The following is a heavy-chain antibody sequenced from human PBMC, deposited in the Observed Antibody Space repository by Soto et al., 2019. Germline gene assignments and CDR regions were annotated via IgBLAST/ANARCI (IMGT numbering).Heavy chain of an antibody. Sequence: QVQLVQSGAEVKKPGASVKVSCKASGYTFTGYYMHWVRQAPGQGLEWMGWIKPNSGGTNYAQKFECRVTRTSDTSISRAYMELRMLRSDDTAVYYCARELDRDFKTDYWGQGTLVTVSS. V-gene: IGHV1-2*02. CDR3: ARELDRDFKTDY. CDR1: GYTFTGYY. J-gene: IGHJ4*02. CDR2: IKPNSGGT. D-gene: IGHD1-1*01.